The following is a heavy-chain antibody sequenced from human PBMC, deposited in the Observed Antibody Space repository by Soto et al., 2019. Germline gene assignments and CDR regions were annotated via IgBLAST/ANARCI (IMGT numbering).Heavy chain of an antibody. CDR3: ARDLLTYDFWSGYNIYYYYYGMDV. Sequence: PGGSLRLSCAASGFTFSSYGMHWVRQAPGKGLEWVAVIWYDGSNKYYADSVKGRFTISRDNSKNTLYLQMNSLRAEDTAVYYCARDLLTYDFWSGYNIYYYYYGMDVWGQGTTVTVSS. D-gene: IGHD3-3*01. CDR2: IWYDGSNK. CDR1: GFTFSSYG. V-gene: IGHV3-33*01. J-gene: IGHJ6*02.